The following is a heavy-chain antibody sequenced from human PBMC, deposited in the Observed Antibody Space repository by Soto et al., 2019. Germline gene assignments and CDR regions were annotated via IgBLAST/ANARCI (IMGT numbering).Heavy chain of an antibody. CDR2: IFPSDSDT. CDR1: GYKFTSSW. J-gene: IGHJ5*02. V-gene: IGHV5-51*01. CDR3: ARKDNSGYFNWFEP. D-gene: IGHD3-22*01. Sequence: LGESLKISCRTSGYKFTSSWIAWVRQMPGKGLEWMGIIFPSDSDTRYSPSFQGQVTISADRSTSTVFLQWASLKASDTAVYFCARKDNSGYFNWFEPWGQGTLVTVSS.